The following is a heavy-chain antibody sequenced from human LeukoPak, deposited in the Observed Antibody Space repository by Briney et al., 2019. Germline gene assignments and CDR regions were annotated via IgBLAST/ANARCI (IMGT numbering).Heavy chain of an antibody. CDR1: GYTFTGYY. Sequence: ASVKVSCKASGYTFTGYYMRWVRQAPGQGLEWMGWISAYNGNTNYAQKLQGRVTMTTDTSTSTAYMELRSLRSDDTAVYYCARDPPYCTNGVCYNGGFDYWGQGTLVTVSS. CDR2: ISAYNGNT. V-gene: IGHV1-18*04. CDR3: ARDPPYCTNGVCYNGGFDY. D-gene: IGHD2-8*01. J-gene: IGHJ4*02.